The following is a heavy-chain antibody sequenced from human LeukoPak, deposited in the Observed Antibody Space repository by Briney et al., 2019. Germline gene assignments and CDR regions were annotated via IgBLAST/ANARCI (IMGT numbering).Heavy chain of an antibody. CDR2: ISAYNGNT. Sequence: ASVKVSCKASGYTFTSYGISWVRQAPGQGLEWMGWISAYNGNTNYAQKLRGRLTMTTDTSTSTAYMELRSLRSDDTAVYYCARVYNTYYDFWSGHIYYMDVWGKGTTVTVSS. CDR1: GYTFTSYG. CDR3: ARVYNTYYDFWSGHIYYMDV. J-gene: IGHJ6*03. D-gene: IGHD3-3*01. V-gene: IGHV1-18*01.